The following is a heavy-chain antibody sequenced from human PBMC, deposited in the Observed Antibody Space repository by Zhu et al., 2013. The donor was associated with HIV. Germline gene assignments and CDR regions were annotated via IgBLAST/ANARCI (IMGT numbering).Heavy chain of an antibody. CDR1: GVKLKYHA. CDR3: ARGGGHVVVAVGTFDV. J-gene: IGHJ3*01. CDR2: ILPALAST. Sequence: QVQLMQSGPEVKRPGSSVRVSCQASGVKLKYHAISWIRQAPGQGLEWLGSILPALASTKYGRNFQGRVSFTADTSQNTVYMELTSLKPDDTAVFYCARGGGHVVVAVGTFDVWGQGTSVTVSP. D-gene: IGHD2-15*01. V-gene: IGHV1-69*09.